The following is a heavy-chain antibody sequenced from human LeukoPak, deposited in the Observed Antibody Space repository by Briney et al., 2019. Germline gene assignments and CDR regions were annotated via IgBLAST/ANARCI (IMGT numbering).Heavy chain of an antibody. D-gene: IGHD3-9*01. CDR1: GGSFSGYY. Sequence: PSETLSLTCAVYGGSFSGYYWSWIRQPPGKGLEWIGEINHSGSTNYNPSLKSRVTISVDTSKNQFSLKLSSVTAADTAVYYCARQSGFDWLLSQYYFDYWGQGTLVTVSS. V-gene: IGHV4-34*01. CDR3: ARQSGFDWLLSQYYFDY. CDR2: INHSGST. J-gene: IGHJ4*02.